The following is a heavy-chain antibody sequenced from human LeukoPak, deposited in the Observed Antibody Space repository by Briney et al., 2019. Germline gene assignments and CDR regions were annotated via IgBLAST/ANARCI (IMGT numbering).Heavy chain of an antibody. Sequence: ASVKVSCKASGYTFTGYYMHWVRQAPGQGLEWMGWINPNSGGTNYAQKFQGRVTISADKSISTAYLQWSSLKASDTAMYYCARLNGRTRWLPFDYWGQGTLVTVSS. CDR2: INPNSGGT. J-gene: IGHJ4*02. D-gene: IGHD2-8*01. V-gene: IGHV1-2*02. CDR3: ARLNGRTRWLPFDY. CDR1: GYTFTGYY.